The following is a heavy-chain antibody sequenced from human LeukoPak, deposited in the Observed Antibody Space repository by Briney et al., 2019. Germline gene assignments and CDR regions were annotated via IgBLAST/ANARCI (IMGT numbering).Heavy chain of an antibody. J-gene: IGHJ4*02. CDR2: IYTSGGT. Sequence: SETLSLTCTVSGGSISSYYWSWIRQPAGKGLEWIGRIYTSGGTNYNPSLKSRVTISVDTSKNQFSLKLSSVTAADTAVYYCARGVCSGGSCYSEWNYWGQGTLVTVSS. D-gene: IGHD2-15*01. V-gene: IGHV4-4*07. CDR1: GGSISSYY. CDR3: ARGVCSGGSCYSEWNY.